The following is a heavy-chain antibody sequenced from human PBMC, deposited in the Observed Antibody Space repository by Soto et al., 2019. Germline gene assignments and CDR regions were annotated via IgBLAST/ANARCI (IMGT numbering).Heavy chain of an antibody. Sequence: SETLSLTCTVSGASINSGDYYWSWIRQPPGKGLEWIGHIYYSGSTYYNPSLKSRAGISVDSSKSQVSLKLTSVAAADTAVYFCDRILMNYYRLDYWGQGALVTVSS. V-gene: IGHV4-30-4*01. CDR2: IYYSGST. CDR3: DRILMNYYRLDY. J-gene: IGHJ4*02. CDR1: GASINSGDYY. D-gene: IGHD3-10*01.